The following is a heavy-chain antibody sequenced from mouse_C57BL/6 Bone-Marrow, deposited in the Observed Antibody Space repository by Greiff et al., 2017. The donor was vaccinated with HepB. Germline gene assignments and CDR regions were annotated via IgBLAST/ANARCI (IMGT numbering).Heavy chain of an antibody. D-gene: IGHD2-5*01. V-gene: IGHV1-55*01. CDR3: ARHYSNSLDY. CDR2: IYPGSGST. CDR1: GYTFTSYW. Sequence: QVQLQQPGAELVKPGASVKMSCKASGYTFTSYWITWVKQRPGQGLEWIGDIYPGSGSTNYNEKFKSKATLTVDTSSSTAYMRRSSLTSEDSAVYYCARHYSNSLDYWGEGTTLTVSS. J-gene: IGHJ2*01.